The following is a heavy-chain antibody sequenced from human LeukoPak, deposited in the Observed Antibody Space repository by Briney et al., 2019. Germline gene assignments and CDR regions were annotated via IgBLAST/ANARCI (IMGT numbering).Heavy chain of an antibody. CDR2: LYSGGST. CDR1: GLAVSSNY. D-gene: IGHD1-26*01. J-gene: IGHJ4*02. CDR3: ARGDSGRWNYKRGYDY. Sequence: GGSLRLSCAASGLAVSSNYISWVRQAPGEGREGVSVLYSGGSTSYADSVKGRFTISRDNSKNMVYLEMNSLTAEDTAVYFCARGDSGRWNYKRGYDYWGQGTLVTVSS. V-gene: IGHV3-53*01.